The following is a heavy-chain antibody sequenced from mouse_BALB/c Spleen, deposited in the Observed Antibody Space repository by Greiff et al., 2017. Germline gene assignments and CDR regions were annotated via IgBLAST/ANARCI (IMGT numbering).Heavy chain of an antibody. CDR2: ISSGGST. D-gene: IGHD2-14*01. CDR3: ARSTYYRYLYYFDY. Sequence: DVMLVESGGGLVKPGGSLKLSCAASGFTFSSYAMSWVRQTPEKRLEWVASISSGGSTYYPDSVKGRFTISRDNARNTLFLQMTSLRSEDTAMYYCARSTYYRYLYYFDYWGQGTTLTVSS. V-gene: IGHV5-6-5*01. CDR1: GFTFSSYA. J-gene: IGHJ2*01.